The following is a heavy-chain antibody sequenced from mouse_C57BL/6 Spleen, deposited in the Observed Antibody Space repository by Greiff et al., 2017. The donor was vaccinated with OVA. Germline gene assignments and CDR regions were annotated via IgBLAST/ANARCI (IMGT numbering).Heavy chain of an antibody. CDR1: GYSFTDYK. CDR3: ARDYGSSYAMDY. V-gene: IGHV1-39*01. J-gene: IGHJ4*01. CDR2: INPNSGTT. D-gene: IGHD1-1*01. Sequence: EVQLQQSGPELVKPGASVKISCKASGYSFTDYKMNWVQQSNGKSLEWIGVINPNSGTTSYNQKFKGMATLTVDQSSSKAYMQLNSLTSEDAADYYCARDYGSSYAMDYWGQGTSVTVSS.